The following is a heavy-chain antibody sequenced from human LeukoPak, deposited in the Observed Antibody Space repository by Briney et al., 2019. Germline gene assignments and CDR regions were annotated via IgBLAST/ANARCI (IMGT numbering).Heavy chain of an antibody. Sequence: GGLRRLSRAASGCTCSAYSMYWVRQAPGKGPEYVSYIVSSSTSIYAADAVRVRLTTGRENAKNSLYLQMNSLRDDDTAVYYCARDEYGSGESDAFDIWGQGRMGTV. J-gene: IGHJ3*02. CDR2: IVSSSTSI. CDR1: GCTCSAYS. CDR3: ARDEYGSGESDAFDI. V-gene: IGHV3-48*02. D-gene: IGHD3-10*01.